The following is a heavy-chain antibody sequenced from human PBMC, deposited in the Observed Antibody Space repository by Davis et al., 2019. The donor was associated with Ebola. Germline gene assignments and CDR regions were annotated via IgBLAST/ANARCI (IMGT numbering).Heavy chain of an antibody. CDR2: IKQDGSEK. CDR3: ARVRGVVIRYYYYYMDV. D-gene: IGHD3-3*01. J-gene: IGHJ6*03. V-gene: IGHV3-7*03. Sequence: PGGSLRLSCAASGFTFSNFWMSWVRQAPGKGLEWVANIKQDGSEKYYVDSVKGRFTISRDNAKNSLYLQMNSLRAEDTAVYYCARVRGVVIRYYYYYMDVWGKGTTVTVSS. CDR1: GFTFSNFW.